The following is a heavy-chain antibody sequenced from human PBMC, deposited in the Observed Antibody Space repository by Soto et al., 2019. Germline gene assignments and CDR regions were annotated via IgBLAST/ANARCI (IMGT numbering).Heavy chain of an antibody. CDR1: GFTFSSYA. CDR3: ASTLDY. J-gene: IGHJ4*02. Sequence: QVQLVESGGGVVQPGRSLRLSCAASGFTFSSYAMNWVRQAPGKGLEWVAVISYDGSNKYYADSVKGRFTISRDNSKNTLYRQMNSLRAEDTAVYYCASTLDYWGQGTLVTVSS. CDR2: ISYDGSNK. V-gene: IGHV3-30*04.